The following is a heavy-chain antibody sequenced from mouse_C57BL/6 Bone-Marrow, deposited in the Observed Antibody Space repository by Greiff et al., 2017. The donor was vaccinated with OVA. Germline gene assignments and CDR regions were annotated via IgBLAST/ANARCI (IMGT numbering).Heavy chain of an antibody. CDR1: GYTFTDYN. D-gene: IGHD1-1*01. V-gene: IGHV1-22*01. J-gene: IGHJ1*03. CDR3: ARRGITTPGYFDV. CDR2: INPNNGGT. Sequence: VQLKQSGPELVKPGASVKMSCKASGYTFTDYNMHWVKQSHGKSLEWIGYINPNNGGTSYNQKFKGKATLTVNKSSSTAYMELRSLTSEESAVYYCARRGITTPGYFDVWGTGTTVTVSS.